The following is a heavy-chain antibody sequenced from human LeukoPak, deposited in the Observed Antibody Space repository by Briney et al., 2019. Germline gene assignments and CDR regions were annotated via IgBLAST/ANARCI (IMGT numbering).Heavy chain of an antibody. CDR2: IYYSGST. D-gene: IGHD5-18*01. CDR3: ARDGGAYSPIGY. V-gene: IGHV4-59*01. Sequence: PSETLSLTCTVSGGSISSYYWNWIRQPPGKGLEWIGYIYYSGSTNYNPSLKSRVTISVDTSKNQFSLKLSSVTAADTAVYYCARDGGAYSPIGYWGQGTLVTVSS. CDR1: GGSISSYY. J-gene: IGHJ4*02.